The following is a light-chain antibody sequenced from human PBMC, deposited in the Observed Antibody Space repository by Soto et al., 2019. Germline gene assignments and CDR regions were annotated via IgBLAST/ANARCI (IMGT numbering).Light chain of an antibody. CDR1: QSVSGN. V-gene: IGKV3-15*01. CDR3: QQYNNWPPA. J-gene: IGKJ1*01. Sequence: EIVMTQSPATLSVSPGERATLSCRASQSVSGNLAWYHQKPGQAPSPLIYGPSPRATGIPARFSGSGSGTEFTLTISSLQSEDFAVYYCQQYNNWPPAFGQGTKVEIK. CDR2: GPS.